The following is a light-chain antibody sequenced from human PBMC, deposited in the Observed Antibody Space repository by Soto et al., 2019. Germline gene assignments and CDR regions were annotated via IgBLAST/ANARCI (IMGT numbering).Light chain of an antibody. J-gene: IGKJ1*01. CDR3: HQYHSNPWT. CDR2: WAS. V-gene: IGKV4-1*01. Sequence: VMTQSPDSLAVSLGERATINCKSSQSVLYSSNNKNYLAWYQQKAGQPPKLLIYWASIRASGVPDRFSGSGSGTDFTLTISSLQAEDVALYFCHQYHSNPWTFGQGTKVEIK. CDR1: QSVLYSSNNKNY.